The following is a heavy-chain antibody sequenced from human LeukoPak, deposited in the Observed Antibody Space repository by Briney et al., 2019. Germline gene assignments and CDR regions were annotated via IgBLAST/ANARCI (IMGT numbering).Heavy chain of an antibody. V-gene: IGHV1-46*01. Sequence: ASVKVSCKASGYMFTTSFMHWVRQAPGQGLEWMGVINPSGTSTDYARKFQGRVTMTRDTSTNTVYMELSSLRSEDTAVYYCASPHGASYYYFDYWGQGTLVTVSS. CDR3: ASPHGASYYYFDY. J-gene: IGHJ4*02. D-gene: IGHD4/OR15-4a*01. CDR1: GYMFTTSF. CDR2: INPSGTST.